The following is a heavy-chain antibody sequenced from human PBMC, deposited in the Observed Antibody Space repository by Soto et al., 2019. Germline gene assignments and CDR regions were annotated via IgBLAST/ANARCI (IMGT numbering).Heavy chain of an antibody. Sequence: EVPLVESGGGLVKPGGSLRLSCAASGFTFSIAWMNWVRQAPGKGLEWVGRIKSKTDGRTTDYAAPVKGRFTISRDDSRNTRHVQMNSLQTEDPAVYYCTADPVTMIVVVPSSGWGQGTLVTVSS. CDR2: IKSKTDGRTT. D-gene: IGHD3-22*01. CDR3: TADPVTMIVVVPSSG. J-gene: IGHJ4*02. CDR1: GFTFSIAW. V-gene: IGHV3-15*07.